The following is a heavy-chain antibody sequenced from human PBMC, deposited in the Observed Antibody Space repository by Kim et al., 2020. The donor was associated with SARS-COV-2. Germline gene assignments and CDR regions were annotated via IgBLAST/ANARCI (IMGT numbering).Heavy chain of an antibody. CDR2: IYGDGRT. J-gene: IGHJ3*02. CDR3: ARYVDCLVGSCSSDDAFDI. D-gene: IGHD2-15*01. Sequence: GGSLRLSCAASGFTVSSNFMSWIRQAPGKGLECISIIYGDGRTYYADSVKGRFTISRDNSQNTLYLQMNSLRADDTAVYYCARYVDCLVGSCSSDDAFDIWGQGTIVTVSS. V-gene: IGHV3-53*01. CDR1: GFTVSSNF.